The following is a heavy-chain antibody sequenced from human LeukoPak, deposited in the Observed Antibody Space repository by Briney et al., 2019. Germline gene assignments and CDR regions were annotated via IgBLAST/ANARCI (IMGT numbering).Heavy chain of an antibody. Sequence: PSETLSLTCAVYGGSFSGYYWSWIRQPPGKGLEWTGEINHSGSTNYNPSLKSRGTISVDTSTNQFSLKLSSVTAADTAVYYCARGPPYCSGGSCYLNWFDPWGQGTLVTVSS. J-gene: IGHJ5*02. V-gene: IGHV4-34*01. CDR3: ARGPPYCSGGSCYLNWFDP. CDR1: GGSFSGYY. CDR2: INHSGST. D-gene: IGHD2-15*01.